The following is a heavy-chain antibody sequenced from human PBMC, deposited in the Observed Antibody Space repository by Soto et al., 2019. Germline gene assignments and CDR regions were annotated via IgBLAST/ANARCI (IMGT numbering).Heavy chain of an antibody. V-gene: IGHV3-23*01. CDR2: ISGSGGST. J-gene: IGHJ4*02. D-gene: IGHD3-16*02. Sequence: VGSLRLSCAASGFTFSSYAMSWVRQAPGKGLEWVSAISGSGGSTYYADSVKGRFTISRDNSKNTLYLQMNSLRAEDTAVYYCAKICPTSMITFGGVIVQSESFDYWGQGTLVTVSS. CDR1: GFTFSSYA. CDR3: AKICPTSMITFGGVIVQSESFDY.